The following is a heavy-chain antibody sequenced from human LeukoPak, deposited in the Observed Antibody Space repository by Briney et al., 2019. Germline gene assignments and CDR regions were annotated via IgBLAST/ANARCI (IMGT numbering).Heavy chain of an antibody. V-gene: IGHV1-2*02. D-gene: IGHD6-19*01. CDR1: GYTFTGYY. CDR2: INPNSGGT. J-gene: IGHJ4*02. Sequence: GASVKVSCKASGYTFTGYYMHWVRQAPGQGLEWMGWINPNSGGTNYAQKFQGRVTMTRDTSISTAYMELSRLRSDDTAVYYCARDPASYQSQFIAVAGKEDYWGQGTLVTVSS. CDR3: ARDPASYQSQFIAVAGKEDY.